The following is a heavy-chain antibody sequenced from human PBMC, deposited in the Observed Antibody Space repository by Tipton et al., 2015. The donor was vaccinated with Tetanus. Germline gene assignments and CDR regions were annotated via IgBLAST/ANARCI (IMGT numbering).Heavy chain of an antibody. Sequence: TLSLTCAVSGGSISSGGYSWSWIRQPPGKGLEWIGYIYHSGSTYYNPSLKSRVTISVDRSKNQFSLKLSSVTAADTAVYYCARGISYCSGGSCYYPRYFDYWGQGTLVTVSS. J-gene: IGHJ4*02. D-gene: IGHD2-15*01. CDR1: GGSISSGGYS. CDR3: ARGISYCSGGSCYYPRYFDY. CDR2: IYHSGST. V-gene: IGHV4-30-2*01.